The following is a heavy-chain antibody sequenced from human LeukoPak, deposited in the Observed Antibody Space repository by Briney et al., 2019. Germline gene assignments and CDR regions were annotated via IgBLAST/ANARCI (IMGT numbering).Heavy chain of an antibody. Sequence: GGSLTLSCTASGFSFSSHGMHWVRQVPGKGLEWVAVIWYDGSKNYYADFVKGRFTISRDNFKNTMSLQMNSLRADDTAVYYCARDREAARPGWFDPWGQGTLVTVSS. D-gene: IGHD6-6*01. CDR2: IWYDGSKN. CDR3: ARDREAARPGWFDP. J-gene: IGHJ5*02. CDR1: GFSFSSHG. V-gene: IGHV3-33*01.